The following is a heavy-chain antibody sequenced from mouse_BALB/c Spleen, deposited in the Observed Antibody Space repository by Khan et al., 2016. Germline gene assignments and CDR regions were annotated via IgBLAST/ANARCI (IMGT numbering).Heavy chain of an antibody. CDR3: ARGTPFAS. J-gene: IGHJ3*01. Sequence: VKLQESGAELVRPGSSVKISCKASGYAFSGYWMNWVKQRPGQGLEWIGQIYPGDGDTNYNGKFKGKATLTADKSSSTAYMQLSSLTSEDSAVYFCARGTPFASWGQGTLVTVSA. D-gene: IGHD2-14*01. CDR1: GYAFSGYW. CDR2: IYPGDGDT. V-gene: IGHV1-80*01.